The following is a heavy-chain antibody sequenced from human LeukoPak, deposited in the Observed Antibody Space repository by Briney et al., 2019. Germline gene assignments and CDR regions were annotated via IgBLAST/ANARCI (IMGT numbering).Heavy chain of an antibody. CDR3: AKSAWKQQLVPHWFDP. Sequence: PGGSLRLSCAASRFTFSNSVMTWVRQAPGKGLEWVSTITTSGATTYYADSVKGRFTISRDNSKDTLYLQMVSLRAEDTAVYYCAKSAWKQQLVPHWFDPWGQGTLVTVSS. V-gene: IGHV3-23*01. J-gene: IGHJ5*02. D-gene: IGHD6-13*01. CDR2: ITTSGATT. CDR1: RFTFSNSV.